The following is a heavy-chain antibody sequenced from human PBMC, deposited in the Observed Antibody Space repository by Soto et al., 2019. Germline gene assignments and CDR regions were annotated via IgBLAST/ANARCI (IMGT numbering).Heavy chain of an antibody. CDR2: IYYSGST. J-gene: IGHJ4*02. CDR1: GGSVSSGSYY. CDR3: ARVYDSSVNFDY. V-gene: IGHV4-61*01. D-gene: IGHD3-22*01. Sequence: QVQLQESGPGLVKPSETLSLTCTVSGGSVSSGSYYWSWIRQPPGKGLEWIGYIYYSGSTNYNPSLKSRVTISVDTSKNQFSLNLSSVTAADTAVYYCARVYDSSVNFDYWGQGTLVTVSS.